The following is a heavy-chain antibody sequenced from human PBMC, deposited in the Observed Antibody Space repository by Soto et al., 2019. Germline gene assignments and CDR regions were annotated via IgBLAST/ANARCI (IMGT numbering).Heavy chain of an antibody. CDR1: GYTFTGYY. CDR2: INPNSGGT. V-gene: IGHV1-2*04. D-gene: IGHD3-22*01. CDR3: VRAFYDSSGYSQGDYYYGMDV. Sequence: GASVKVSCKASGYTFTGYYMHWVRQAPGQGLEWMGWINPNSGGTNYAQKFQGWVTMTRDTSISTAYMELSRLRSDDTAVYYCVRAFYDSSGYSQGDYYYGMDVWGQGTTVTVSS. J-gene: IGHJ6*02.